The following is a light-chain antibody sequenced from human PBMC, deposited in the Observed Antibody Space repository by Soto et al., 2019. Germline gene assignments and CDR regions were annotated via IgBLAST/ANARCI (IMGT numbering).Light chain of an antibody. Sequence: QSALTQPASVSGSPGQSITISCIGTNTDIGGYDYVSWYQQHPGNAPKLIISEVTSRPSGISTRFSGSKSGKTASLTISGLQAEDEADYYCTSYSSSGTLVFGGGTKLTVL. J-gene: IGLJ3*02. V-gene: IGLV2-14*01. CDR3: TSYSSSGTLV. CDR2: EVT. CDR1: NTDIGGYDY.